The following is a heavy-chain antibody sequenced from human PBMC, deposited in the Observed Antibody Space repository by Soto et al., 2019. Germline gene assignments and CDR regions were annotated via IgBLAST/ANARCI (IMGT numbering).Heavy chain of an antibody. V-gene: IGHV3-30-3*01. J-gene: IGHJ4*02. CDR2: ISYDGSNK. D-gene: IGHD3-22*01. Sequence: LRLSCAASGFTFSSYAMHWVRQAPGKGLEWVAVISYDGSNKYYADSVKGRFTISRDNSKNTLYLQMNSLRAEDTAVYYCAGSRGDYYDSSGYPIDYWGQGTLVTVSS. CDR1: GFTFSSYA. CDR3: AGSRGDYYDSSGYPIDY.